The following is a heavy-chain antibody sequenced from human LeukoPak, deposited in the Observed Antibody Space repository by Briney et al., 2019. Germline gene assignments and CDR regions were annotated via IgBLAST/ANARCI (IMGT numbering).Heavy chain of an antibody. CDR3: ARSSHDGGGFGFDI. CDR2: IYYSGST. D-gene: IGHD3-3*01. J-gene: IGHJ3*02. CDR1: GGSVRSYY. Sequence: SETLSLICTVSGGSVRSYYWSWVRQPPGKGLEWIGYIYYSGSTKYNPPLKSRVTISVDTSKNQFSLKLSSVTAADTGVDDCARSSHDGGGFGFDISGQGTMVIVSS. V-gene: IGHV4-59*02.